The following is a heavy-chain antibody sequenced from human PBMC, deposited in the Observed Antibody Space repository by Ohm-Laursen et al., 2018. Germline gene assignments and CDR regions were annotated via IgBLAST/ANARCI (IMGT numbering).Heavy chain of an antibody. CDR1: GGSISSYY. Sequence: SETLSLTCTVSGGSISSYYWSLIRQPPGKGLEWIGYIYYSGSTNYNPSLKSRITISVDTSKNQFSLKLSSVTAADTAVYYCARHVVVVPAARFRWFDPWGQGTLVTVSS. D-gene: IGHD2-2*01. V-gene: IGHV4-59*08. CDR3: ARHVVVVPAARFRWFDP. J-gene: IGHJ5*02. CDR2: IYYSGST.